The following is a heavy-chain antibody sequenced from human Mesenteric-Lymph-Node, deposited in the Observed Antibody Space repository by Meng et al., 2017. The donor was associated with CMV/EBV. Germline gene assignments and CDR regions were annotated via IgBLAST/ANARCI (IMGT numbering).Heavy chain of an antibody. CDR2: IYSGGST. D-gene: IGHD6-19*01. J-gene: IGHJ6*02. CDR1: GFTVSSNY. Sequence: GESLKISCAASGFTVSSNYMSWVRQAPGKGLEWVSVIYSGGSTYYADSVKGRFTISRDNAKNSLYLQMNSLRAEDTAVYYCARDRRWLVRYYYYGMDVWGQGTTVTVSS. CDR3: ARDRRWLVRYYYYGMDV. V-gene: IGHV3-53*01.